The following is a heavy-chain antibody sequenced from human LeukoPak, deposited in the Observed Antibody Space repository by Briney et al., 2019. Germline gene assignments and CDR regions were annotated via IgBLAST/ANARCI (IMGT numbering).Heavy chain of an antibody. CDR2: IYYSGST. Sequence: SETLSLTCTVSGGSISSYYWSWIRQPPGKGLDWIGYIYYSGSTNYNPSLKSRVPISVDTSKNQFALKLSSVTAADTAVYYCARGGRGDYDFWSGYYDYWGQGTLVTVSS. V-gene: IGHV4-59*01. J-gene: IGHJ4*02. CDR3: ARGGRGDYDFWSGYYDY. D-gene: IGHD3-3*01. CDR1: GGSISSYY.